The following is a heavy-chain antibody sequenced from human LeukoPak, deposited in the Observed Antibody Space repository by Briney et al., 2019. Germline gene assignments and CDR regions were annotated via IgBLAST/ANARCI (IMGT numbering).Heavy chain of an antibody. V-gene: IGHV1-2*02. CDR2: INPDTGRT. D-gene: IGHD3-10*01. CDR3: AREHLFSGSENYVLHNWFDP. J-gene: IGHJ5*02. CDR1: GYTFTDYY. Sequence: ASVKVSCKASGYTFTDYYMHWVRQAPGQGLEWMGRINPDTGRTNSAQRFQGRVTMTRDTSIRTAYMELSSLKSADTAVYYCAREHLFSGSENYVLHNWFDPWGQGTLVTVSS.